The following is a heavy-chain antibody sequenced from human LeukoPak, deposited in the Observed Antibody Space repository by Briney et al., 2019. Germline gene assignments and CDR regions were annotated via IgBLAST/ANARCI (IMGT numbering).Heavy chain of an antibody. CDR3: AREFDGVAFHSRLDY. V-gene: IGHV6-1*01. D-gene: IGHD6-13*01. CDR1: GDSVSSNSAA. CDR2: TYSRSKWYN. J-gene: IGHJ4*02. Sequence: SQTLSLTCAISGDSVSSNSAAWNWIRQSPSRGLEWLGRTYSRSKWYNDYAVSVKGRITIIPDTSKNQFSLQLNSVTPEDTAVYYCAREFDGVAFHSRLDYWGQGTLVTVSS.